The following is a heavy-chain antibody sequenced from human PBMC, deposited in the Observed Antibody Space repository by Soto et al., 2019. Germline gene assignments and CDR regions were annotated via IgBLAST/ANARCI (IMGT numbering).Heavy chain of an antibody. Sequence: PSETLSLTCAVSGYSITSGYYWGWVRQPPGKGLEWIGSIYHDGSTNYNPSLKSRVIISVDTSKNQFSLKLSSVTAADTAMYYCARGYYGSGSGGYYFDYWGQGTLVTVSS. J-gene: IGHJ4*02. V-gene: IGHV4-38-2*01. CDR1: GYSITSGYY. CDR3: ARGYYGSGSGGYYFDY. D-gene: IGHD3-10*01. CDR2: IYHDGST.